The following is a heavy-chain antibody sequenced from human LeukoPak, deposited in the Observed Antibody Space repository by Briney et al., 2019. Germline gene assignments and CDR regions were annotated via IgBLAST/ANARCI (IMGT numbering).Heavy chain of an antibody. CDR1: GFTFSSYW. D-gene: IGHD6-19*01. CDR2: IKQDGSEK. J-gene: IGHJ3*02. V-gene: IGHV3-7*01. CDR3: ARRAIAVAGNDAFDI. Sequence: GGSLRLSCAASGFTFSSYWMSWVRQAPGKGLEWVANIKQDGSEKYYVDSVKGRFTISRDNAKNSLYLQMNSLRAEDTAVYYCARRAIAVAGNDAFDIWGQGTMVTVSS.